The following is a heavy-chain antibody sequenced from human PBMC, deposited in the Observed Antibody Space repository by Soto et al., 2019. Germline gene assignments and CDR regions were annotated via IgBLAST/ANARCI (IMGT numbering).Heavy chain of an antibody. D-gene: IGHD3-22*01. Sequence: RLSCAASGFTFSNAWMSWVRQAPGKGLEWVGRIKSKTDGGTTDYAAPVKGRFTISRDDSKNTLYLQMNSLKTEDTAVYYCTTDQAAYDSSGYYYHYWGQGTLVTVSS. J-gene: IGHJ4*02. CDR2: IKSKTDGGTT. CDR1: GFTFSNAW. V-gene: IGHV3-15*01. CDR3: TTDQAAYDSSGYYYHY.